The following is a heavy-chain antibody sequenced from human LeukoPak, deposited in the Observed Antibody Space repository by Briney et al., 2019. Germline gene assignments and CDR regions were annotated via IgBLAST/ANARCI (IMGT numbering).Heavy chain of an antibody. CDR3: ARDRISSGGLYYYYMDV. CDR2: IYYSGST. Sequence: SETLSLTCTVSGGSIGSYYWSWIQQPPGKGLEWIGYIYYSGSTNYNPSLKSRVTISVDTSKNQFSLKLSSVTAADTAVYYCARDRISSGGLYYYYMDVWGKGTTVTVSS. D-gene: IGHD6-6*01. V-gene: IGHV4-59*01. CDR1: GGSIGSYY. J-gene: IGHJ6*03.